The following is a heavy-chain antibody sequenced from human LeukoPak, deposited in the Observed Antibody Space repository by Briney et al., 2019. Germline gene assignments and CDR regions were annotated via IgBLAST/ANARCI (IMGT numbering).Heavy chain of an antibody. CDR2: IGPNSGAT. V-gene: IGHV1-2*02. Sequence: ASVKVSCKASGYTFMDYYLHWVRQAPGQGLEWIAWIGPNSGATKSAAKFQGRLTPTTDPSINTAYRELSSLTFDDMAVYYCARRRTTNYYDYWGQGTLVTVSS. D-gene: IGHD1-14*01. CDR1: GYTFMDYY. CDR3: ARRRTTNYYDY. J-gene: IGHJ4*02.